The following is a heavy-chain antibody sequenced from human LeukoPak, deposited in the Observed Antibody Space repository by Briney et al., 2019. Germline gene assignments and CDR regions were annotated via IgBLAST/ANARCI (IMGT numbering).Heavy chain of an antibody. J-gene: IGHJ6*03. CDR2: IYTSGST. D-gene: IGHD3-3*01. CDR3: ARTHRGFGVVTYYMDV. CDR1: GGSISSAGYY. Sequence: SSETLSLTCTVSGGSISSAGYYWNWIRQPAGKGLEWIGLIYTSGSTNYNPSLKSRVTISVDTSKNQFSLKLSSVTAADTAVYYCARTHRGFGVVTYYMDVWGKGTTVTVSS. V-gene: IGHV4-61*02.